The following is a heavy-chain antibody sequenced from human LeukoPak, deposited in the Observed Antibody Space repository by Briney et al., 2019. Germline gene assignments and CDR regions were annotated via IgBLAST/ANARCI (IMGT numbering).Heavy chain of an antibody. D-gene: IGHD2-21*01. CDR2: IWYDGSNK. V-gene: IGHV3-33*01. J-gene: IGHJ4*02. Sequence: GGSLRLSCAASGFTFSSYGMHWVRQAPGKGLEWVAVIWYDGSNKYYADSVKGRFTISRDNSKNTLYLQMNSLGAEDTAVFYCAREGESLHFLDYWGQGTLVTVSS. CDR3: AREGESLHFLDY. CDR1: GFTFSSYG.